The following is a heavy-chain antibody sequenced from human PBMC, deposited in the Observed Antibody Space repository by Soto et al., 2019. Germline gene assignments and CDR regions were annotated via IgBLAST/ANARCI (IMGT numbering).Heavy chain of an antibody. CDR2: IYDSVNT. CDR3: ARVYRRGYFAILTDY. J-gene: IGHJ4*02. D-gene: IGHD3-9*01. CDR1: GDSLSSGGHY. Sequence: SETLSLTCTVSGDSLSSGGHYWSWIRQHPGKGLEWIGHIYDSVNTYYSPSLRSRVTISADMSKNQFSLNLRSVTAADTAVYYCARVYRRGYFAILTDYWGQGTLVTVSS. V-gene: IGHV4-31*03.